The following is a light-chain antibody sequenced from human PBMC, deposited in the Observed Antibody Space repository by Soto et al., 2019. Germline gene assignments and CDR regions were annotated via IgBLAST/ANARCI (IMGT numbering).Light chain of an antibody. CDR3: GTWDSSMSAYV. CDR2: DNN. CDR1: SSNIGNNY. Sequence: QSVLTQPPSVSAAPGQKVTISCSGSSSNIGNNYVSWYQQLPGTAPKLLIYDNNKRPSGIPDRFSDFKSGTSATLGITGLPTGDEADYYCGTWDSSMSAYVFGTGTKVTVL. J-gene: IGLJ1*01. V-gene: IGLV1-51*01.